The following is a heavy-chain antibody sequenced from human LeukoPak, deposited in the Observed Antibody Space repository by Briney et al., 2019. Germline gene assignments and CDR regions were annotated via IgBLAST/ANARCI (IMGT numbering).Heavy chain of an antibody. D-gene: IGHD6-6*01. V-gene: IGHV4-39*07. CDR3: AKTGSTIAARPPDY. Sequence: SETLSLTCTVSGGSFSSSPYYWGWIRQPPGKGLEWIGSVYHSGTTYSNPSLKSRVTISLDTSKNQFSLKLASVTVADTAVYYCAKTGSTIAARPPDYWGQGTLVTVFS. CDR2: VYHSGTT. J-gene: IGHJ4*02. CDR1: GGSFSSSPYY.